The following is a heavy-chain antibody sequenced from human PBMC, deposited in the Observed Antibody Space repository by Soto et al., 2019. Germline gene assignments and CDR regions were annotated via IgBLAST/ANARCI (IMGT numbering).Heavy chain of an antibody. CDR1: GFSFSDYY. J-gene: IGHJ4*02. V-gene: IGHV3-11*06. CDR2: ISSTATYT. CDR3: ARARLVVEGRFDY. Sequence: QVQLVESGGGLVKPGGSLRLSCAASGFSFSDYYMNWIRQAPGKGLEWLSYISSTATYTTYADSVRGRFTIARDSAKNSLYLDMNGLRAEDTAVYYCARARLVVEGRFDYWGQGTLVTVSS. D-gene: IGHD3-22*01.